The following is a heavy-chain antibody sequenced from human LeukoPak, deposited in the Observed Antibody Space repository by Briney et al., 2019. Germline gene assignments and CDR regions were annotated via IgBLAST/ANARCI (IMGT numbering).Heavy chain of an antibody. V-gene: IGHV1-24*01. CDR3: ATAYGELLVDAFDI. CDR1: GYTLTELS. Sequence: ATVKVSCKVSGYTLTELSMHWVRQAPGKGLEWMGGFDPEDGETIYAQKFQGRVTMTEDTSTDTAYMELSSLRSEDTAVYYCATAYGELLVDAFDIWGQGTMVTVSS. J-gene: IGHJ3*02. CDR2: FDPEDGET. D-gene: IGHD1-26*01.